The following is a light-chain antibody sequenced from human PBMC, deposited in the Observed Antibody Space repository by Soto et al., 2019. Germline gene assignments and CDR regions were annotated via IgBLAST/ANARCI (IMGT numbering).Light chain of an antibody. CDR3: LQLNSYPRT. V-gene: IGKV1-17*03. CDR1: QDISNE. CDR2: AAS. Sequence: IQVTQSASAVSAAVGDRVTITCRASQDISNEVAWYQQKPGKAPKLLISAASRLQSGVPSRFSGSGSDTEFTLTISSLQPEDFATYYCLQLNSYPRTFGQGTKVDIK. J-gene: IGKJ1*01.